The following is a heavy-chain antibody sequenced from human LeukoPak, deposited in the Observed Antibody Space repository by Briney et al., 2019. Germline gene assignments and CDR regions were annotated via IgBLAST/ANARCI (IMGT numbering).Heavy chain of an antibody. CDR3: ARGGGYSYGYNYYFDY. CDR1: GFTFTNYW. CDR2: MKQDGREK. Sequence: GGSLRLSCVASGFTFTNYWMTWVRQAPGKGLEWVANMKQDGREKYYVDSVKGRFTIPRDNAKNSLYLQMNSLRAEDTAVYYCARGGGYSYGYNYYFDYWGQGTLVTVSS. D-gene: IGHD5-18*01. J-gene: IGHJ4*02. V-gene: IGHV3-7*01.